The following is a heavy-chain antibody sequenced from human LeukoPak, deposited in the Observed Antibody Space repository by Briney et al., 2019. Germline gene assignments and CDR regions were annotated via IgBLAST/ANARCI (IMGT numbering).Heavy chain of an antibody. D-gene: IGHD3-10*01. CDR1: GFTFSSYG. CDR2: ISYDGSNK. V-gene: IGHV3-30*18. CDR3: AKGQYYYGSGSYYFDY. Sequence: GGSLRLSCAASGFTFSSYGMHWVRQAPGKGLEWVAAISYDGSNKYYADSVKGRFTISRDNSKNTLYLQMNSLRAEDTAVYYCAKGQYYYGSGSYYFDYWGQGTLVTVSS. J-gene: IGHJ4*02.